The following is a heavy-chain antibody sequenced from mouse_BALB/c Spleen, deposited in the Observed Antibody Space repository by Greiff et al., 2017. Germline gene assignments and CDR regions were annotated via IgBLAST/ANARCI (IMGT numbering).Heavy chain of an antibody. V-gene: IGHV5-6-4*01. CDR1: GFTFSSYT. D-gene: IGHD2-2*01. Sequence: EVQRVESGGGLVKPGGSLKLSCAASGFTFSSYTMSWVRQTPEKRLEWVATISSGGSYTYYPDSVKGRFTISRDNAKNTLYLQMSSLKSEDTAMYYCTREGDGYGSWFAYWGQGTLVTVSA. CDR2: ISSGGSYT. CDR3: TREGDGYGSWFAY. J-gene: IGHJ3*01.